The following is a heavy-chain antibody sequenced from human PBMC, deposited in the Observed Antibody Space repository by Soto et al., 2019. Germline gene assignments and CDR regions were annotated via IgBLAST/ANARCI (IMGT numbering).Heavy chain of an antibody. D-gene: IGHD2-2*02. CDR1: GGSISSSNW. CDR3: AREYWYCSSTSCYTEGPGNNWFDP. V-gene: IGHV4-4*02. CDR2: IYHSGNT. Sequence: KASETLSLTCAVSGGSISSSNWWSWVRQPPGKGLEWIGEIYHSGNTNYNPSLKSRVTISVDKSKNQFSLKLSSVTAADTAVYYCAREYWYCSSTSCYTEGPGNNWFDPWGQGTLVTVSS. J-gene: IGHJ5*02.